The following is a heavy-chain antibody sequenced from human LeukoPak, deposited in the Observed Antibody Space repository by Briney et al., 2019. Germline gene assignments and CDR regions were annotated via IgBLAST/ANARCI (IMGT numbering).Heavy chain of an antibody. D-gene: IGHD3-22*01. CDR3: ARVDYYDSSDYYSFDY. CDR2: IYYSGST. V-gene: IGHV4-59*01. CDR1: GGSISSYY. J-gene: IGHJ4*02. Sequence: SETLSLTCTVSGGSISSYYWSWIRQPPGKGLEWIGYIYYSGSTNYNPSLKSRVTISVDTSKNQFSLKLSSVTAADTAVYYCARVDYYDSSDYYSFDYWGQGTLVTVPS.